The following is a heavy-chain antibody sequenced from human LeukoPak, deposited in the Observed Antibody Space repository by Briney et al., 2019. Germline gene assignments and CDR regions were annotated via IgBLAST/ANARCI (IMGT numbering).Heavy chain of an antibody. Sequence: GRSLRLSCAASGFTFSSYAMHWVRQAPGKGLEWVAVISYDGSNKYYADSVKGRFTISRDNSKNTLYLQMNSLRAEDTAVYYCAREGPVGAFDIWGQGTMVTVSS. CDR2: ISYDGSNK. V-gene: IGHV3-30-3*01. J-gene: IGHJ3*02. D-gene: IGHD1-14*01. CDR1: GFTFSSYA. CDR3: AREGPVGAFDI.